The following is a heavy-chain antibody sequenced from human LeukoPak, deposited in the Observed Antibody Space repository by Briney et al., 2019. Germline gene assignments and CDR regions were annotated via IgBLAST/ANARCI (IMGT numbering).Heavy chain of an antibody. CDR3: ARPGSSWFLALEY. J-gene: IGHJ4*02. Sequence: EASETLSLTCTVSGASISSSNYYWAWIRQPPGKGLEWIGSIYYTGITYKNPSLKSRVTISVDTSKNQFSLKLSSVTAADTAVYYCARPGSSWFLALEYWGQGTLVTVSS. CDR1: GASISSSNYY. V-gene: IGHV4-39*07. D-gene: IGHD6-13*01. CDR2: IYYTGIT.